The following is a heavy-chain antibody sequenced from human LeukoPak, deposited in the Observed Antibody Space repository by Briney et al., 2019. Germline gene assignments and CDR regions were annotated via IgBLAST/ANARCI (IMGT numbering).Heavy chain of an antibody. V-gene: IGHV3-30-3*01. Sequence: GGSLRLSCAVSGFTFRGYTLHWVRQAPGKGLEWGAFITKEGSKRYSADSVKGRFTISRDNSKSTLYLQMNSLRAEDTAVYYCARGQTYYDFWSGYSPTLDVWGQGTTVTVSS. CDR2: ITKEGSKR. CDR1: GFTFRGYT. D-gene: IGHD3-3*01. CDR3: ARGQTYYDFWSGYSPTLDV. J-gene: IGHJ6*02.